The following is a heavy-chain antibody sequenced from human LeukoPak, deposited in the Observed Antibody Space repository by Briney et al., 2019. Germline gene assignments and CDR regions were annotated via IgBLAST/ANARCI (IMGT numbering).Heavy chain of an antibody. CDR3: ASTMVTSMDV. CDR2: IKHDGSST. D-gene: IGHD4-17*01. V-gene: IGHV3-74*01. Sequence: GSLRLSCAASGFTFSNAWMNWVRQAPGKGLEWVGRIKHDGSSTSYADSVKGRFTISRDNAKSALYLQMNSLRVEDTAVYYCASTMVTSMDVWGQGTTVTVSS. CDR1: GFTFSNAW. J-gene: IGHJ6*02.